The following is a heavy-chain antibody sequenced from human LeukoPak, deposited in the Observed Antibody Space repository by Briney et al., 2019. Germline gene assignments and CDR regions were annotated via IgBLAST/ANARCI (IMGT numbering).Heavy chain of an antibody. Sequence: GGSLRLSCVGSGFTFNSYGMNWVRQAPGKGLEWVSGISSSGNYIYYADSVKGRFTISRDNAKNSLYLHMNSLRAEDTAMCYCARESSDVWGKGTTVIVSS. CDR2: ISSSGNYI. CDR3: ARESSDV. CDR1: GFTFNSYG. J-gene: IGHJ6*04. V-gene: IGHV3-21*01.